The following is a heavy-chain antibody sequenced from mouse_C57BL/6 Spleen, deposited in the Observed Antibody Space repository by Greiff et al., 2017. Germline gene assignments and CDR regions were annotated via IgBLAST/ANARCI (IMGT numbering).Heavy chain of an antibody. Sequence: QVHVKQSGAELVRPGASVTLSCKASGYTFTDYEMHWVKQTPVHGLEWIGAIDPETGGTAYNQKFKGKAILTADKSSSTAYMELRSLTSEDSAVYYCTTDGTVVAYYYAMDYWGQGTSVTVSS. CDR3: TTDGTVVAYYYAMDY. J-gene: IGHJ4*01. CDR2: IDPETGGT. V-gene: IGHV1-15*01. CDR1: GYTFTDYE. D-gene: IGHD1-1*01.